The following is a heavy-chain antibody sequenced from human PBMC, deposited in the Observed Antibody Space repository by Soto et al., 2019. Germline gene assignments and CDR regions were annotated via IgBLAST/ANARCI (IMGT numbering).Heavy chain of an antibody. CDR3: ARAAIYDSIGSYLLN. D-gene: IGHD3-22*01. CDR1: GGSISSGGYS. J-gene: IGHJ4*02. Sequence: TLSLTCAVSGGSISSGGYSWSWIRQPPGKGLEWIGYIYHSGSTYYNPSLKSRVTMSIDRSRNQFSLSLSSVTAADTAVYFCARAAIYDSIGSYLLNWGQGTLVTVSS. V-gene: IGHV4-30-2*01. CDR2: IYHSGST.